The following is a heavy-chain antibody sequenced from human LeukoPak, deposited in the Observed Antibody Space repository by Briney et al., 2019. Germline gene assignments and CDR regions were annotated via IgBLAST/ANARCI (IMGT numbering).Heavy chain of an antibody. V-gene: IGHV3-74*01. Sequence: GGSLRLSCAVSRFTFSTYWMHWVRQAPGKGLVWVSRINSDGSSTGYADSVKGRFTISRDNAKNSLYLQMNSLRAEDTAVYYCVPRKEWSCYMDVWGKGTTVTVSS. D-gene: IGHD3-3*01. CDR1: RFTFSTYW. J-gene: IGHJ6*03. CDR3: VPRKEWSCYMDV. CDR2: INSDGSST.